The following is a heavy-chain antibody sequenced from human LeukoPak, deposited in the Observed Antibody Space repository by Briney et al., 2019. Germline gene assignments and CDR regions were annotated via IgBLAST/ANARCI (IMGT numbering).Heavy chain of an antibody. Sequence: GGSLRLSCAASGFIFSSHGMHWVRQAPGKGLEWVAVIWYDGSDKYYGDSVKGRFTISRDNSKNTVYLQMNSLRVEDTAVYYCVGWDDDRVLDPWGQGTLVTVSS. CDR1: GFIFSSHG. V-gene: IGHV3-33*01. D-gene: IGHD1-26*01. J-gene: IGHJ5*02. CDR2: IWYDGSDK. CDR3: VGWDDDRVLDP.